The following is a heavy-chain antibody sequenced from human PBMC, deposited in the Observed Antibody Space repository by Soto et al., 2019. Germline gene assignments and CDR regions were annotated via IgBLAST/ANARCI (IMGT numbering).Heavy chain of an antibody. V-gene: IGHV4-59*01. J-gene: IGHJ6*02. CDR1: GGSISSYY. CDR3: ARVRIEGVVAAYSYYYYGMDV. Sequence: SETLSLTCTVSGGSISSYYWSWIRQPPGKGLEWIGYIYYSGSTNYNPSLKSRVTISVDTSKNQFSLKLSSVTAADTAVYYCARVRIEGVVAAYSYYYYGMDVWGQGTTVTVSS. D-gene: IGHD2-15*01. CDR2: IYYSGST.